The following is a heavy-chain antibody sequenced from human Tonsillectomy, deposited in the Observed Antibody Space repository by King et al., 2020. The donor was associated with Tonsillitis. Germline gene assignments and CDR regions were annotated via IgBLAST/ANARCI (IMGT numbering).Heavy chain of an antibody. V-gene: IGHV4-34*01. CDR3: ARGINPSGIAVAGTRRDAFDI. CDR1: GGSFSGYY. D-gene: IGHD6-19*01. J-gene: IGHJ3*02. CDR2: INHSGST. Sequence: VQLQQWGAGLLKPSETLSLTCAVYGGSFSGYYWSWIRQPPGKGLEWIGEINHSGSTNYNPSLKSRVTISVDTSKNQFSLKLSSVTAADTAVYYCARGINPSGIAVAGTRRDAFDIWGQGTMVTVSS.